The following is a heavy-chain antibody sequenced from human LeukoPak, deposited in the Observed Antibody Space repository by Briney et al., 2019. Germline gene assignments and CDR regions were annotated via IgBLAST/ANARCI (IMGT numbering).Heavy chain of an antibody. V-gene: IGHV1-2*02. CDR3: ARATSTYYYDSSGYGE. Sequence: ASVKVSCKASGYTFTGYYMHWVRQAPGQGLEWMGWINPNSGGTNYAQKFQGRVTMTRDTSTSTVYMELSSLRSEDTAVYYCARATSTYYYDSSGYGEWGQRTLVTVSS. CDR2: INPNSGGT. D-gene: IGHD3-22*01. CDR1: GYTFTGYY. J-gene: IGHJ4*02.